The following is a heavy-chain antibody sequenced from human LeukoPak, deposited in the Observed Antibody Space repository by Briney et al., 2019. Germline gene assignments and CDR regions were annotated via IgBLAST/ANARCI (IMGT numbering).Heavy chain of an antibody. V-gene: IGHV4-34*01. CDR3: ARGRCTNGVCYQKGARANKSYFDY. D-gene: IGHD2-8*01. CDR2: INHSGST. Sequence: SETLSLTCAVYGGSFSGYYWSWIRQPPGKGLEWIGEINHSGSTNYNPSLKSRVAISVDTSKNQFSLKLSSVTAADTAVYYCARGRCTNGVCYQKGARANKSYFDYWGQGTLVTVSS. CDR1: GGSFSGYY. J-gene: IGHJ4*02.